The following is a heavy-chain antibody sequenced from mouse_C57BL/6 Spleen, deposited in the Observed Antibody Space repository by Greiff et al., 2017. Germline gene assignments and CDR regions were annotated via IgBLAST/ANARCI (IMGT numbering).Heavy chain of an antibody. Sequence: EVHLLQSGAGLVKPGASLKLSCAASGYTFSDYGMHWVRQAPGKGLEWVAYISRGSSTIYYAETVKGRSTFSRDNANNTLFLQLSSLRSEDAAVDYGVSLYDGSICYALDYWGQGTTVTVSS. CDR1: GYTFSDYG. V-gene: IGHV5-17*01. J-gene: IGHJ4*01. CDR3: VSLYDGSICYALDY. CDR2: ISRGSSTI. D-gene: IGHD1-1*01.